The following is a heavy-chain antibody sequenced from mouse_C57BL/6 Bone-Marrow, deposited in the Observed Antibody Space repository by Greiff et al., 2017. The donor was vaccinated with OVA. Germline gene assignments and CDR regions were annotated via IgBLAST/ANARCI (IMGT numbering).Heavy chain of an antibody. CDR1: GYTFTSYW. Sequence: QVQLQQPGAELVKPGASVKLSCKASGYTFTSYWMHWVKQRPGQGLEWIGMIHPNSGSTNYNEKFKSKATLTVDKSSSTAYMQLSSLTSEDSAVYYCAINDYGSSYAYYFDYWGQGTTLTVSS. CDR3: AINDYGSSYAYYFDY. CDR2: IHPNSGST. D-gene: IGHD1-1*01. J-gene: IGHJ2*01. V-gene: IGHV1-64*01.